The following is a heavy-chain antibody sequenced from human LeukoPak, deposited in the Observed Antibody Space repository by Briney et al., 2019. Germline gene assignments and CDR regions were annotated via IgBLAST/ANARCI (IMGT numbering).Heavy chain of an antibody. CDR1: GFTFSSYG. CDR2: ISYDGSNK. CDR3: AKVGPDCSGGSCYSGLDY. Sequence: GGSLRLSCAASGFTFSSYGMHWVRQAPGKGLEWVAVISYDGSNKYYADSVKGRFTISRDNSKNPLYLQMNSLRAEDTAVYYCAKVGPDCSGGSCYSGLDYWGQGTLVTVSS. V-gene: IGHV3-30*18. D-gene: IGHD2-15*01. J-gene: IGHJ4*02.